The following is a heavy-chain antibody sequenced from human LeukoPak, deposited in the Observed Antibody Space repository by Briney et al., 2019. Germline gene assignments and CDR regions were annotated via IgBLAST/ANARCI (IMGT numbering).Heavy chain of an antibody. CDR2: IYYTGST. CDR3: ARLWTNPMYHFDY. V-gene: IGHV4-59*08. CDR1: GGSFRSYF. D-gene: IGHD3/OR15-3a*01. Sequence: SETLSLICTVSGGSFRSYFWSWIRQTPGKGLEWIGYIYYTGSTDYNPSLESRVTISLDTSKNRFSLKLSSVTAADTAVYYCARLWTNPMYHFDYWGQGTLVTVSS. J-gene: IGHJ4*02.